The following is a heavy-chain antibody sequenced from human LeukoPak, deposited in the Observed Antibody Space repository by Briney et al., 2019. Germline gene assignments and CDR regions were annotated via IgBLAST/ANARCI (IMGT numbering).Heavy chain of an antibody. J-gene: IGHJ5*02. V-gene: IGHV3-23*01. CDR2: ISGSGGST. CDR1: GFTFSGYA. Sequence: GGSLRLSCAASGFTFSGYAMSWVRQAPGKGLEWVSAISGSGGSTYYADSVKGRFTISRDNSKNTLYLQMNSLRAEDTAVYYCAKDRPMIPSVGRNWFDPWGQGTLVTVSS. D-gene: IGHD3-22*01. CDR3: AKDRPMIPSVGRNWFDP.